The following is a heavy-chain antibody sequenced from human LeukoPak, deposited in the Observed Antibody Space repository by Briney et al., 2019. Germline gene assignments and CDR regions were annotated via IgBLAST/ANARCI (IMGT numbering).Heavy chain of an antibody. CDR2: IYHSGST. CDR1: GGSISSSSYY. CDR3: ARGVVGRNLWYFDL. V-gene: IGHV4-39*07. J-gene: IGHJ2*01. D-gene: IGHD1-26*01. Sequence: PSETLSLTCTVSGGSISSSSYYWGWIRQPPGKGLEWIGSIYHSGSTYYNPSLKSRVTISVDTSKNQFSLKLSSVTAADTAVYYCARGVVGRNLWYFDLWGRGTLVTVSS.